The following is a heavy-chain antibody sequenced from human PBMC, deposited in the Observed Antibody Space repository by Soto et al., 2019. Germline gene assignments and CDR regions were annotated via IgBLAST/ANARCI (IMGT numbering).Heavy chain of an antibody. CDR2: VHCNGDK. CDR1: GFSLSTTGEG. Sequence: QITLKEAGPTLVKPTQTLTLTCTFSGFSLSTTGEGVFWIRQPPGKAPEWLALVHCNGDKRDSPSLRPRLTIRQDNSRHRVIPSLTSLDRLDTGTYYCAHRRLGDTGTAYNGLDVWGKETTFMFSS. D-gene: IGHD1-1*01. CDR3: AHRRLGDTGTAYNGLDV. V-gene: IGHV2-5*01. J-gene: IGHJ6*04.